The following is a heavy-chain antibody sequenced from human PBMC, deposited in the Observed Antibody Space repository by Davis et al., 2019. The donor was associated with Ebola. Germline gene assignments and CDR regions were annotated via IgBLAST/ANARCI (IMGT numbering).Heavy chain of an antibody. CDR1: GFTVSDSY. D-gene: IGHD3-3*01. CDR2: IYAHGAT. J-gene: IGHJ4*02. Sequence: GESLKISCVASGFTVSDSYLNWVRQAPGKGLEWVSVIYAHGATYYADSVKGRFTISRDSSKNTLYLHMNSLRAEDTAVYFCARDGIGENYFDDWGQGTLVSVSS. V-gene: IGHV3-53*01. CDR3: ARDGIGENYFDD.